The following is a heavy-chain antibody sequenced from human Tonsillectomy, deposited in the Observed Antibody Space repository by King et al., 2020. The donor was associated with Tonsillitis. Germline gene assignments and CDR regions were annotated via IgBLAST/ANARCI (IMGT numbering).Heavy chain of an antibody. CDR2: IRNDGSKK. V-gene: IGHV3-30*02. J-gene: IGHJ6*02. Sequence: VQLVESGGGVVQPGGSLRLSCAASGFSFSSSGMHWARQAPGKGLEWVAFIRNDGSKKYYADSEKGRFTISRDNSKNTLYLQMNNLRAEDTAVYYCAKDYSNYGMDVWGQGTTVTVSS. CDR1: GFSFSSSG. CDR3: AKDYSNYGMDV. D-gene: IGHD4-11*01.